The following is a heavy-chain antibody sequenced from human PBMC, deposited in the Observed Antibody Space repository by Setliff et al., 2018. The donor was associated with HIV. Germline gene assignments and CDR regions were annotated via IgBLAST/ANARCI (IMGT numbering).Heavy chain of an antibody. V-gene: IGHV1-18*01. Sequence: GASVKVSCKASGYTFTSYGISWVRQAPGQGLEWMGWISAYNGDTNYAQKFQGRVTMTRATSISTAYMELSRLRSDDAAVYYCAREATVAARLGFDYWGQGALVTVSS. CDR2: ISAYNGDT. CDR1: GYTFTSYG. D-gene: IGHD6-6*01. J-gene: IGHJ4*02. CDR3: AREATVAARLGFDY.